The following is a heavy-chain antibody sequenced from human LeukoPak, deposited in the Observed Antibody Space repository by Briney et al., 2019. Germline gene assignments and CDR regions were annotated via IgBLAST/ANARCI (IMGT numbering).Heavy chain of an antibody. Sequence: PSETLSLTCAVSGGSISGYFWSWIWQPPGKGLEWIGYIYYSGRTNYNPSLKGRATMSVDTSKNHFSLRLISVTVADTAVYYCARDVPVETSDAFDIWGQGTMVTVSS. CDR2: IYYSGRT. D-gene: IGHD5-24*01. J-gene: IGHJ3*02. CDR3: ARDVPVETSDAFDI. V-gene: IGHV4-59*01. CDR1: GGSISGYF.